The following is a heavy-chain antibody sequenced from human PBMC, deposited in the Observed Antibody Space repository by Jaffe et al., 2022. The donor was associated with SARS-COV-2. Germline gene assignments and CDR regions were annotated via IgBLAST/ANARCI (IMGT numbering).Heavy chain of an antibody. CDR1: GYTFTSYA. D-gene: IGHD3-10*01. V-gene: IGHV1-3*01. Sequence: QVQLVQSGAEVKKPGASVKVSCKASGYTFTSYAMHWVRQAPGQRLEWMGWINAGNGNTKYSQKFQGRVTITRDTSASTAYMELSSLRSEDTAVYYCAAGTMVRGGARGYYYYYMDVWGKGTTVTVSS. CDR3: AAGTMVRGGARGYYYYYMDV. CDR2: INAGNGNT. J-gene: IGHJ6*03.